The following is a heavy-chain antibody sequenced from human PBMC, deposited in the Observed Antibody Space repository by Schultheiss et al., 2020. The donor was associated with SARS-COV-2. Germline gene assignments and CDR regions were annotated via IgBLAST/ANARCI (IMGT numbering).Heavy chain of an antibody. D-gene: IGHD3-22*01. J-gene: IGHJ4*02. Sequence: GESLKISCKSSGYSFTSYWIAWVRQMPGKGLEWMGIIYPGDSDTKYSPSFQGQVTISADKSITTAYLQWNSLKASDTAMYYCARRGGGYYDSSSQIDYWGQGTLVTVSS. V-gene: IGHV5-51*01. CDR3: ARRGGGYYDSSSQIDY. CDR2: IYPGDSDT. CDR1: GYSFTSYW.